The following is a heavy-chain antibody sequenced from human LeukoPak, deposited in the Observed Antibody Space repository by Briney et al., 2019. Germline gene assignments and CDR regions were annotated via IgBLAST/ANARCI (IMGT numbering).Heavy chain of an antibody. CDR2: IYYSGST. D-gene: IGHD5-12*01. J-gene: IGHJ3*02. CDR3: ARANIVATIGAFDI. CDR1: GGSISSGDYY. V-gene: IGHV4-30-4*01. Sequence: PSQTLSLTCTVSGGSISSGDYYWSWIRQPPGKGLEWIGYIYYSGSTYCNPSLKSRVTISVDTSKNQFSLKLSSVTAADTAVYYCARANIVATIGAFDIWGQGTMVTVSS.